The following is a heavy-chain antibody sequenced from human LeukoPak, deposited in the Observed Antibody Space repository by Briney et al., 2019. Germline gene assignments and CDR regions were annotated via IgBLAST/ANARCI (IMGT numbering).Heavy chain of an antibody. D-gene: IGHD3-9*01. CDR2: IRSTDGAI. CDR3: ARDRDWAFDY. CDR1: GFTFRLYS. Sequence: GGSLRLSCAASGFTFRLYSMNWVRQAPGKGREWLSYIRSTDGAIAYADSVKGRFTTSRDDAKNSLYLQMNSLRDEDTAVYYCARDRDWAFDYWGQGTLITVSS. V-gene: IGHV3-48*02. J-gene: IGHJ4*02.